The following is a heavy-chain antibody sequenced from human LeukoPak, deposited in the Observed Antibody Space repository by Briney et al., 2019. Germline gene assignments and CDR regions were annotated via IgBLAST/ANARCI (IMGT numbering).Heavy chain of an antibody. Sequence: PGGSLRLSCAASGFTFNSYGMSWVRQAPGKGLEWVSTISGSDGSTYYADSVKGRFTISRDNSKNTLYLQMNSLRAEDTAVYYCASSSDIYGSGSYFNSLGDVWGKGTTVSISS. D-gene: IGHD3-10*01. J-gene: IGHJ6*04. CDR2: ISGSDGST. CDR3: ASSSDIYGSGSYFNSLGDV. V-gene: IGHV3-23*01. CDR1: GFTFNSYG.